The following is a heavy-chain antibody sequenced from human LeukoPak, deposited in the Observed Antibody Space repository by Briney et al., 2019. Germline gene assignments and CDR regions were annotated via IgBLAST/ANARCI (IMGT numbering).Heavy chain of an antibody. D-gene: IGHD1-26*01. J-gene: IGHJ4*02. CDR1: GGSISSSSYY. V-gene: IGHV4-39*07. CDR2: IYYSGST. Sequence: SETLSLTCTVSGGSISSSSYYWGWIRQPPGKGLEWIGRIYYSGSTYYNPSLKSRVTILLDTPKNQFSLKLISVTAADTAVFLCARGGWGSFDYWGQGTLVTVSS. CDR3: ARGGWGSFDY.